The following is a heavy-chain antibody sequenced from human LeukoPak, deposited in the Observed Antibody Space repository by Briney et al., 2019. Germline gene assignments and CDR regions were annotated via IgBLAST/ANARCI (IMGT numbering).Heavy chain of an antibody. CDR3: ARGNRSLHYYYYYYMDV. Sequence: SETLSLTCTVSAGSISSGGYYWSWIRQHPGKGLEWMRYIYYSGSTYYNPSLKSRVTISVDTSKNQFSLKLSSVTAAVTPVYYCARGNRSLHYYYYYYMDVWGKGTTVTVSS. CDR2: IYYSGST. V-gene: IGHV4-31*03. D-gene: IGHD2/OR15-2a*01. J-gene: IGHJ6*03. CDR1: AGSISSGGYY.